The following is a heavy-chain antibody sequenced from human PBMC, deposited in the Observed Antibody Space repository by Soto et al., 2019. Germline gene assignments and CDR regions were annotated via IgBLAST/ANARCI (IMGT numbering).Heavy chain of an antibody. Sequence: LSLTCSVSGYSVSSSDYYWAWIRQPPGKGLEWIGSMFYSGLTYYNPSLKSRVTLSVDTSKNHFSVRLNSVTAADTAVYYCAPLTVSLSGPYGIHVWGQGTTVTVSS. V-gene: IGHV4-39*01. CDR3: APLTVSLSGPYGIHV. D-gene: IGHD2-15*01. CDR1: GYSVSSSDYY. CDR2: MFYSGLT. J-gene: IGHJ6*02.